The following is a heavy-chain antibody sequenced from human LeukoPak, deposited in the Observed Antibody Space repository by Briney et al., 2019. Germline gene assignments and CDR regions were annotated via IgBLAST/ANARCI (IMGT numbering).Heavy chain of an antibody. J-gene: IGHJ3*02. CDR2: IYYSGST. CDR3: AREGYCSGGSCYSREVDAFDI. V-gene: IGHV4-31*03. Sequence: PSETLSLTCTVSGGSISSGGYYWSWIRQHPGKGLEWIGYIYYSGSTYYNPSLKSRVTISVDTSKNQFSLKLSSVTAADTAVYYCAREGYCSGGSCYSREVDAFDIWGQGTMVTVSS. CDR1: GGSISSGGYY. D-gene: IGHD2-15*01.